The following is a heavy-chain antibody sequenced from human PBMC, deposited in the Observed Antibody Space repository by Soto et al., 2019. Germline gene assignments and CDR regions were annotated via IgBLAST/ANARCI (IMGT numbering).Heavy chain of an antibody. CDR3: ASLAPIAAADGIEV. V-gene: IGHV4-38-2*01. D-gene: IGHD6-13*01. Sequence: SETLSLTCAVSGYSISSGYYWGWSRQSPGKGLEWIGSIYHSGSTYYNPSLKSRVIISVDTSKNQFSLKLSSVTAADTAVYYCASLAPIAAADGIEVWGQGTTVTVSS. CDR2: IYHSGST. J-gene: IGHJ6*02. CDR1: GYSISSGYY.